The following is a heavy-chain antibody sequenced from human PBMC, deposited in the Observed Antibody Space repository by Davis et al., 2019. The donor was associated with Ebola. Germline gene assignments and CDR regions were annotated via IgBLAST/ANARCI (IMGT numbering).Heavy chain of an antibody. Sequence: GGSLRLSCAASGFTFSSYEMNWVRQAPGKGLEWVSYISSSGSTIYYADSVKGRFTISRDNAKNSLYLQMNSLRAEDTAVYYCARDQMTTILLGYYYGMDVWGQGTTVTVSS. CDR2: ISSSGSTI. J-gene: IGHJ6*02. V-gene: IGHV3-48*03. CDR1: GFTFSSYE. CDR3: ARDQMTTILLGYYYGMDV. D-gene: IGHD2-21*02.